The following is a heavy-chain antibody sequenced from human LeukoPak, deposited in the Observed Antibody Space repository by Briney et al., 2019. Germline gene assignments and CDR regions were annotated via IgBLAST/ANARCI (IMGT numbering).Heavy chain of an antibody. Sequence: SETLSLTCTVSGGSISSSSYYWGWIRQPPGKGLEWIGSIYYSGSTYYNPSLKSRVTISVDTSKNQFSLKLSSVTAADTAVYYCAGQRITMIVVLIRNYDAFDIWGQGTMVTVSS. CDR2: IYYSGST. CDR1: GGSISSSSYY. J-gene: IGHJ3*02. CDR3: AGQRITMIVVLIRNYDAFDI. D-gene: IGHD3-22*01. V-gene: IGHV4-39*01.